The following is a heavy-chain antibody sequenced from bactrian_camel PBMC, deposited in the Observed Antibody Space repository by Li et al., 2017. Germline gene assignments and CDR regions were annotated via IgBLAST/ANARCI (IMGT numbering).Heavy chain of an antibody. CDR3: AKDDGSWDFGY. CDR1: GYAYRYC. J-gene: IGHJ6*01. V-gene: IGHV3S1*01. CDR2: MDIDGMDPERGRT. Sequence: HVQLVESGGGSVQAGGSLRLSCVVSGYAYRYCMGWFRQAPGKEREGVAGMDIDGMDPERGRTYYSDSVEGRFTITLDNTKNILYLQLNSLKTEDTAMYYCAKDDGSWDFGYWGRGTQVTVS.